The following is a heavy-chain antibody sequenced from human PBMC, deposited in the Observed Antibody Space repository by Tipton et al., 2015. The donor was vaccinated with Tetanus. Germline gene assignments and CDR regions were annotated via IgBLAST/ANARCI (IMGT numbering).Heavy chain of an antibody. Sequence: TLSLTCTVSGVSVMSGEYFWSWVRHLPGKGLEAIGNTQFSGGTYYDPSLKSRITMSVDASKNQFSLKLSSVTAADTAVYYCARGGGTVGSIPLYSWLDPWGQGTLVTVSS. J-gene: IGHJ5*02. V-gene: IGHV4-30-4*08. CDR3: ARGGGTVGSIPLYSWLDP. CDR1: GVSVMSGEYF. CDR2: TQFSGGT. D-gene: IGHD1-26*01.